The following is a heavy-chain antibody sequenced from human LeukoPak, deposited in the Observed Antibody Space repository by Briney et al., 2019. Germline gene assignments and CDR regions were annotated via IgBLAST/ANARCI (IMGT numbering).Heavy chain of an antibody. J-gene: IGHJ3*02. CDR2: INPNSGGT. Sequence: ASVTVSCKASGYTFTGYYMHWVRQAPGQGLEWMGRINPNSGGTNYAQKFQGRVTMTRDTSISTAYMELSRLRSDDTAVYYCARYCSSTSCYIRAFDIWGQGTMVTVSS. CDR3: ARYCSSTSCYIRAFDI. V-gene: IGHV1-2*06. CDR1: GYTFTGYY. D-gene: IGHD2-2*02.